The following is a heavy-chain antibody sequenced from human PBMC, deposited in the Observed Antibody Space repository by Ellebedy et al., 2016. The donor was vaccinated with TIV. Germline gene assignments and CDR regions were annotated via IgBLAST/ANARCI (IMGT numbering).Heavy chain of an antibody. J-gene: IGHJ4*02. Sequence: AASVKVSCKASGYTFTRYDINWTLHPTGQGLEWMAWMNPNSGHSGYAQKFQGRVTMTRNTSISTAYMELSSLRSEDTAVYYCARQTRSDRVTLKSFDTWGRGTLVTVSS. CDR1: GYTFTRYD. V-gene: IGHV1-8*01. D-gene: IGHD3-16*01. CDR3: ARQTRSDRVTLKSFDT. CDR2: MNPNSGHS.